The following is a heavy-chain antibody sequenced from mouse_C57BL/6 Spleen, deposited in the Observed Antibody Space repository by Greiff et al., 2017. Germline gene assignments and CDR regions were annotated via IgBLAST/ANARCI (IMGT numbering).Heavy chain of an antibody. J-gene: IGHJ4*01. CDR3: ARRGNYGDYAMDY. CDR2: IWSDGST. CDR1: GFSLTSYG. D-gene: IGHD2-1*01. Sequence: VKLVESGPGLVAPSQSLSITCTVSGFSLTSYGVHWVRQPPGKGLEWLVVIWSDGSTTYNSALKSRLSISKDNSKSQVFLKMNSLQTDDTAMYYCARRGNYGDYAMDYWGQGTSVTVSS. V-gene: IGHV2-6*03.